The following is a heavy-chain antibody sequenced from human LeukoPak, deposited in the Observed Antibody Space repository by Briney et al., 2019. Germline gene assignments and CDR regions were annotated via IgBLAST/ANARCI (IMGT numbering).Heavy chain of an antibody. D-gene: IGHD5-18*01. V-gene: IGHV3-7*01. Sequence: EGSLRLSCAASGFTFSSYWMSWVRQAPGKGLEWVANIKQDGSEKYYVDSVKGRFTISRDNAKNSLYLQRNSLRAEDTAVYYCARDKYSYGSSNGGYDYWGQGALVTVSS. J-gene: IGHJ4*02. CDR2: IKQDGSEK. CDR3: ARDKYSYGSSNGGYDY. CDR1: GFTFSSYW.